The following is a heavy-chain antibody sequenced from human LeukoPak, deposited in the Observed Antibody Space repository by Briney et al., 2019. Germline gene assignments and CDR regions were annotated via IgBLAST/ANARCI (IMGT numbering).Heavy chain of an antibody. D-gene: IGHD1-26*01. CDR3: ARGRYSGSYLLDY. J-gene: IGHJ4*02. CDR1: GGSIHSY. CDR2: ISGSGTI. Sequence: SETLSLTCTVSGGSIHSYWSWIRQPAGKGLEWIGRISGSGTITYNPALQSRLTISIDTSKNQFSLKLMSVTAADTAVYYCARGRYSGSYLLDYWGQGTLVTVSS. V-gene: IGHV4-4*07.